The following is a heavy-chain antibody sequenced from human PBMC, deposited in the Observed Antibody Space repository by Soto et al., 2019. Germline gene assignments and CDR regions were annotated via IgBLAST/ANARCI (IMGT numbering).Heavy chain of an antibody. Sequence: GGSLRLSCAASGFIVSNNYMNWVRQAPGEGLEWVSVIHSDGVTYYADSVKGRFTVSRGNAKNTLYLQMNSLKTEDTAVYYCTTGVPNWFDPWGQGTLVTVSS. J-gene: IGHJ5*02. V-gene: IGHV3-53*01. CDR3: TTGVPNWFDP. CDR2: IHSDGVT. CDR1: GFIVSNNY.